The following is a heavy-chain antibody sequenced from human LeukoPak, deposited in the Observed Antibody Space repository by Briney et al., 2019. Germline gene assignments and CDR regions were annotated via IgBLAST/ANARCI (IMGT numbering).Heavy chain of an antibody. CDR1: GFIFSNYV. D-gene: IGHD1-26*01. V-gene: IGHV3-30*04. J-gene: IGHJ4*02. CDR2: ISADGNAK. CDR3: ASEATKHVRMEDLPAF. Sequence: PGGSLRLSCAGSGFIFSNYVLHWVRQSPDKGLEWLALISADGNAKFYADSVKGRFTISRDNAKNSLYLQMNSLRAEDTAVYYCASEATKHVRMEDLPAFWGQGTLVTVSS.